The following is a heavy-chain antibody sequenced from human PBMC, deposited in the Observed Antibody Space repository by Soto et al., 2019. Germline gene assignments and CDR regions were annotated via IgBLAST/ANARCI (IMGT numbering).Heavy chain of an antibody. Sequence: PGGSLRLSCAASGFTFSSYWIHWVRQTPGKGLVWVSRISGGGTSTSYEDSVKGRFTISRDNAKKSLYLHMNSLRAEDTAVYYFSIGYSSSYFDYWCQGTLLTVYS. V-gene: IGHV3-74*01. D-gene: IGHD3-22*01. CDR3: SIGYSSSYFDY. CDR1: GFTFSSYW. J-gene: IGHJ4*02. CDR2: ISGGGTST.